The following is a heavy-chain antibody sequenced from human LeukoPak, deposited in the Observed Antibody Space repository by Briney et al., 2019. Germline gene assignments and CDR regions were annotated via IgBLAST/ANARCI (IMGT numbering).Heavy chain of an antibody. Sequence: GGSLRLSCAASGLTFSKYSMTWVRQAPGKGLEWVSFIDTSSTTMYYTDSVKGRFTISRDNAKNSLYLQMNSLKVEDTAVYYCAPPPIAATGNWGQGTLVTVSS. V-gene: IGHV3-48*04. CDR2: IDTSSTTM. J-gene: IGHJ4*02. CDR1: GLTFSKYS. D-gene: IGHD6-13*01. CDR3: APPPIAATGN.